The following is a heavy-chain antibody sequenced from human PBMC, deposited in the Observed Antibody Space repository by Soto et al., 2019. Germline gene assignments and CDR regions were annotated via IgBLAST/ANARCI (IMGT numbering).Heavy chain of an antibody. V-gene: IGHV4-59*01. CDR3: ARADLETTFFDY. D-gene: IGHD1-1*01. J-gene: IGHJ4*02. CDR1: GGSISSYY. Sequence: SETLSLTCTVSGGSISSYYWSWIRQPPGKGLEWIGYIYYSGSTNYNPSPKSRVTISVDTSKNQFSLKLSSVTAADTAVYYCARADLETTFFDYWGQGTLVTVSS. CDR2: IYYSGST.